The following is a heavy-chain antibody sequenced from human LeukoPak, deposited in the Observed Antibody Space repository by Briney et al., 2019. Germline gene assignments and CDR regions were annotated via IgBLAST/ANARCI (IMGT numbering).Heavy chain of an antibody. CDR2: INRDGSTT. CDR3: ARDKKSGESSETDY. D-gene: IGHD3-10*01. V-gene: IGHV3-74*03. J-gene: IGHJ4*02. Sequence: GGSLRLSCAASGFTFSNYWVHWVRQAPGKGLVWVSRINRDGSTTKYADSVKGRFTVSRDNSKNTLNLQMNSLRAEDTAVYYCARDKKSGESSETDYWGQGTLVTVSS. CDR1: GFTFSNYW.